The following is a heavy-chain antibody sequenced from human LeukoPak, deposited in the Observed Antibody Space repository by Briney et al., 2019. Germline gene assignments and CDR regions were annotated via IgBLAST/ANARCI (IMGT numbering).Heavy chain of an antibody. CDR2: IRYDGDNK. CDR3: ARRGDYYYYYMDV. Sequence: GGSLRLSCAASGFTFSGYGRHWVRQAPGKGLEWVAFIRYDGDNKYYTDSVKGRFTISRDNSKNTLYLQMNSLRAEDTALYYCARRGDYYYYYMDVWGKGTTVTVSS. J-gene: IGHJ6*03. D-gene: IGHD3-10*01. CDR1: GFTFSGYG. V-gene: IGHV3-30*02.